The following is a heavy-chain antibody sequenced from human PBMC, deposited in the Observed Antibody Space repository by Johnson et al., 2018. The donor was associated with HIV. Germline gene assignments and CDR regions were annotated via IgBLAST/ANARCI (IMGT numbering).Heavy chain of an antibody. J-gene: IGHJ3*02. CDR1: GFTFSDYS. CDR2: IRSSGSTI. CDR3: ARAPSRLRYFDWSEDAFDI. D-gene: IGHD3-9*01. V-gene: IGHV3-11*04. Sequence: VQLVESGGGVVQPGGSLRLSCAASGFTFSDYSMSWIRQAPGKGLEWVSYIRSSGSTIYYADSVKGRFTISRDNAKNSLYLQMNSLRAEDTAVYYCARAPSRLRYFDWSEDAFDIWGQGTMVTVSS.